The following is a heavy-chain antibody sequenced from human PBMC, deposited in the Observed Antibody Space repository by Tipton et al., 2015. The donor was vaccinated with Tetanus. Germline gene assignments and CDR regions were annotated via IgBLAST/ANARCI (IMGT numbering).Heavy chain of an antibody. CDR1: GGSISSDAHY. D-gene: IGHD3-22*01. V-gene: IGHV4-30-4*01. J-gene: IGHJ4*02. Sequence: TLSLTCTVSGGSISSDAHYWSWIRQVPGKGLEWLGYISHSGTTNYNPSLMSRVTLSLATARGQFSLKLTSVTAADAAVYFCARDRRDFAYDSRGFYSPLYYFDNWGQGVRVTVSS. CDR3: ARDRRDFAYDSRGFYSPLYYFDN. CDR2: ISHSGTT.